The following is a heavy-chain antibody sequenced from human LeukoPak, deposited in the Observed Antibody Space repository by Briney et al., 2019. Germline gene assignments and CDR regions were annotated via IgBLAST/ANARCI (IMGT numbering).Heavy chain of an antibody. J-gene: IGHJ6*02. Sequence: GASVKVSCKASGYTFTSYAVNWVRQAPGQGLEWMGWINTNTGNPSYAQGFTGRFVFSLDTSVSTAYLQISSLKAEDTAVYYCAREGGYCSSTSCPPYYYGMDVWGQGTTVTVSS. CDR2: INTNTGNP. D-gene: IGHD2-2*01. CDR3: AREGGYCSSTSCPPYYYGMDV. CDR1: GYTFTSYA. V-gene: IGHV7-4-1*02.